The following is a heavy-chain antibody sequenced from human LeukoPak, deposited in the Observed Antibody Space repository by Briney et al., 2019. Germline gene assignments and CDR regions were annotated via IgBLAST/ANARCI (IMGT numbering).Heavy chain of an antibody. CDR2: IYYSGST. CDR1: GGSISSSSYY. J-gene: IGHJ4*02. CDR3: ARVLMATYHYDSSPH. D-gene: IGHD3-22*01. Sequence: PSETLSPTCTVSGGSISSSSYYWGWIRQPPGKGLEWIGSIYYSGSTYYNPSLKSRVTISVDTSKNQFSLKLSSVTTADTAVYYCARVLMATYHYDSSPHWGQGTLVTVSS. V-gene: IGHV4-39*01.